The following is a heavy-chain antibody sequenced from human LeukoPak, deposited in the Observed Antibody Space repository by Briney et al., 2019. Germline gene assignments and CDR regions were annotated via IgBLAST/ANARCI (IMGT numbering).Heavy chain of an antibody. CDR1: GYTFTSYY. V-gene: IGHV1-46*01. D-gene: IGHD2-2*01. J-gene: IGHJ3*02. CDR3: AIRDCSSTSCYGAAFDI. CDR2: INPSGGST. Sequence: ASVKVSCKASGYTFTSYYMHWVRQAPGQGLEWMGIINPSGGSTSYAQKFQGRVTMTRDTSTSTVYMELSSLRSEDTAVYYCAIRDCSSTSCYGAAFDIWGQGTMVTVSS.